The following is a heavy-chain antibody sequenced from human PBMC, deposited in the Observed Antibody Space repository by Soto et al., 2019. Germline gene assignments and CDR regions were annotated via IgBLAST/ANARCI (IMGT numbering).Heavy chain of an antibody. D-gene: IGHD4-17*01. CDR3: AKRTVGWYFDL. Sequence: EVQLLEAGGGLVQPGGSLRLSCAASGFTFSSYAMNWVRQAPGKGLEWVSVISGSGGSTYYADAVKGRFTISRDNSKNTLYLQMNSLRAEDTAVYYCAKRTVGWYFDLWGRGTLVTVSS. J-gene: IGHJ2*01. CDR1: GFTFSSYA. V-gene: IGHV3-23*01. CDR2: ISGSGGST.